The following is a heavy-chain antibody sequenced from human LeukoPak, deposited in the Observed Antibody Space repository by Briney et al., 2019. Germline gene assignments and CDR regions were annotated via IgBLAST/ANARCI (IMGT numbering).Heavy chain of an antibody. D-gene: IGHD1-26*01. CDR3: ARISWELLQNAFDI. Sequence: SETLSLTCTVSGGSISSYYWSWIRQPPGKGLEWIGYIYYSGSTNYNPSLKSRVTISVDTSKNRFSLKLSSVTAADTAVYYCARISWELLQNAFDIWGQGTMVTVSS. J-gene: IGHJ3*02. V-gene: IGHV4-59*01. CDR1: GGSISSYY. CDR2: IYYSGST.